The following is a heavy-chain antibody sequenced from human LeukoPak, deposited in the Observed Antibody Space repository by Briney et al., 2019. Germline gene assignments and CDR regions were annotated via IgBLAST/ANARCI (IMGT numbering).Heavy chain of an antibody. V-gene: IGHV4-34*01. J-gene: IGHJ4*02. CDR2: INHSGST. CDR1: GGSFSGYY. Sequence: SSETLSLTCAVYGGSFSGYYWSWIRQPPGKGLEWIGEINHSGSTNYNPSLKSRVTISVDTSKNQFSLKLSSVTAADTAVYYCARWGASGSPERSFYYFDYWGQGTLVTVSS. D-gene: IGHD3-10*01. CDR3: ARWGASGSPERSFYYFDY.